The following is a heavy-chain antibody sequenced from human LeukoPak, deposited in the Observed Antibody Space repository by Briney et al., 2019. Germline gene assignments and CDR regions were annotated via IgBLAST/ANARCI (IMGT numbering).Heavy chain of an antibody. CDR1: GFTFSSYE. D-gene: IGHD3-10*01. Sequence: PGGSLRLSCAASGFTFSSYEMSWVRQAPGKGLEWVSYISVSGSVIYYADSVRGRFTISSDNAKNSLYLQMNSLRAEDTAVYYCARGGRFLWFGGDFWGPGTLVTVSS. V-gene: IGHV3-48*03. J-gene: IGHJ4*02. CDR2: ISVSGSVI. CDR3: ARGGRFLWFGGDF.